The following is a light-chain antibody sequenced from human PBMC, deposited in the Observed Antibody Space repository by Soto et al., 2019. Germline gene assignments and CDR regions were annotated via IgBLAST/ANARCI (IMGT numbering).Light chain of an antibody. CDR3: QTWGTGIPVV. CDR2: LNSDGSN. V-gene: IGLV4-69*02. J-gene: IGLJ2*01. Sequence: QLVLTQSPSASASLGASIKLTCTLGSGLSDYAIAWHQFRPEKGPRYLMTLNSDGSNNKGDGIPDRFSGSSSGSERYLTISNLQSDDEADYYCQTWGTGIPVVFGGGTKLTVL. CDR1: SGLSDYA.